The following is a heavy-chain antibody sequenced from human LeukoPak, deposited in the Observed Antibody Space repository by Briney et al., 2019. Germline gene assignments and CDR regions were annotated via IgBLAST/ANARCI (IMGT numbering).Heavy chain of an antibody. CDR3: ARAGGSGGLQTNFDY. Sequence: LRLSCAASGFTFSNYEMNWIRQAPGKGLEWIGSIYYSGSTYYNPSLKSRVTISVDTSKNQFSLKLSSVTAADTAVYYCARAGGSGGLQTNFDYWGQGTLVTVSS. V-gene: IGHV4-38-2*01. CDR2: IYYSGST. D-gene: IGHD5-24*01. J-gene: IGHJ4*02. CDR1: GFTFSNYE.